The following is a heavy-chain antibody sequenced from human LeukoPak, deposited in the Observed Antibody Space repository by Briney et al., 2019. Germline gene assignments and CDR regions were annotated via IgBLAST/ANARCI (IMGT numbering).Heavy chain of an antibody. CDR1: GFTFSSYA. V-gene: IGHV3-64*01. CDR3: AKVRAPYTVTDGSDI. D-gene: IGHD4-17*01. J-gene: IGHJ3*02. CDR2: ISSNGGST. Sequence: PGGSLRLSCAASGFTFSSYAMHWVRQAPGKGLEYVSAISSNGGSTYYANSVKGRFTISRDNSKNTLYLQMGSLRAEDTAVYYCAKVRAPYTVTDGSDIWGQGTMVTVSS.